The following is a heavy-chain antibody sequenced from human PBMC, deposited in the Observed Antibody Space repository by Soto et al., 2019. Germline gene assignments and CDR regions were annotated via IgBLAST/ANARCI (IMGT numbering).Heavy chain of an antibody. V-gene: IGHV1-69*01. J-gene: IGHJ6*02. CDR2: IIPIFGTA. D-gene: IGHD2-8*01. Sequence: SSVKASCKASGGTFSSYAISWVRQAPGQGLAWMGGIIPIFGTANYAQKFKGRVTITADESTRTAYMELSSLRPEDTAVYYCARDEGWDIVLSPGTYGMDVWGQGTTVTVSS. CDR1: GGTFSSYA. CDR3: ARDEGWDIVLSPGTYGMDV.